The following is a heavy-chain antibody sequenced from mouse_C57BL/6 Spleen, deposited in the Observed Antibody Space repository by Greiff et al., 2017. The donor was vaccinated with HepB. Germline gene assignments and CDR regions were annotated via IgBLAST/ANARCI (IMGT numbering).Heavy chain of an antibody. D-gene: IGHD2-4*01. J-gene: IGHJ4*01. CDR3: ARRGDYDEGYAMDY. CDR1: GYTFTSYW. Sequence: VQLQQSGAELVKPGASVKLSCKASGYTFTSYWMQWVKQRPGQGLEWIGEIDPSDSYTNYNQKFKGKATFTVDTSSSTAYMQLSSLTSEDSAVYYCARRGDYDEGYAMDYWGQGTSVTVSS. CDR2: IDPSDSYT. V-gene: IGHV1-50*01.